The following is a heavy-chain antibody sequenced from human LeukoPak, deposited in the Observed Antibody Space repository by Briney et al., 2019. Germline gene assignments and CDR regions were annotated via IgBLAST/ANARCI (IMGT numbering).Heavy chain of an antibody. J-gene: IGHJ4*02. CDR3: AKSTYSSGRSTYYFDY. CDR1: GFIFSSYA. Sequence: GGSLRLSCAASGFIFSSYAMSWVRQAPGKGLECVSAISGSGGSTYYADSVKGRFTISRDNSKNTLYLQMNSLRAEDTAVYYCAKSTYSSGRSTYYFDYWGQGTLVTVSS. D-gene: IGHD6-19*01. CDR2: ISGSGGST. V-gene: IGHV3-23*01.